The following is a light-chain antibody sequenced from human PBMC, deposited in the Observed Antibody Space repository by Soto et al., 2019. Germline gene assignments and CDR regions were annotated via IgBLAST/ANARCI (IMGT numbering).Light chain of an antibody. CDR2: TAS. V-gene: IGKV1-39*01. CDR1: ERISDY. CDR3: QQTNTAPWT. Sequence: GDRVTISCRASERISDYLAWYQQKPGKAPKLLINTASSLRSGVPSRFSGSGSGTDFTLTIDSLQPEDFATYFCQQTNTAPWTFGQGTRLEIK. J-gene: IGKJ5*01.